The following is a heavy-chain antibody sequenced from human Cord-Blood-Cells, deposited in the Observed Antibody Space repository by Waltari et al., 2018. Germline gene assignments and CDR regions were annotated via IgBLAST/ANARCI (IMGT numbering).Heavy chain of an antibody. V-gene: IGHV1-2*04. Sequence: QVQLLQSGAEVKKPGASVKVSCKASGYTFTGYYMHWVRQAPGQGLEWMGRINTNCGAANYAQKVKAWVTMTRDTSISTAYMEGRRPGSDDTAVYYCARGGESMLYDGASPFDYWGQGTLVTVSS. J-gene: IGHJ4*02. CDR2: INTNCGAA. CDR1: GYTFTGYY. CDR3: ARGGESMLYDGASPFDY. D-gene: IGHD2-8*01.